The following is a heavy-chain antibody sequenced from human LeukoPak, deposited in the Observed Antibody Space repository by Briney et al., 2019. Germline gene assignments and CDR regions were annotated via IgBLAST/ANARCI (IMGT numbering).Heavy chain of an antibody. D-gene: IGHD5-12*01. V-gene: IGHV3-21*01. CDR3: ARVPPRSGYDHSVDY. CDR1: GFTFSSYS. J-gene: IGHJ4*02. Sequence: PGGSLRLSCAASGFTFSSYSMNWVRQAPGKGLEWVSSISSSSSYIYYADSVKGRFTISRDNAKNSPYLQMNSLRAEDTAVYYCARVPPRSGYDHSVDYWGQGTLVTVSS. CDR2: ISSSSSYI.